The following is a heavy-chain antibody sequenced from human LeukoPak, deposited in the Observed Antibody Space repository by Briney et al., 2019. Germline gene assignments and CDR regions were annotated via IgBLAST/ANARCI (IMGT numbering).Heavy chain of an antibody. Sequence: GGSLRLSCAASGFTFSSYAMSWVRQAPGKGLEWVSAISGSGGSTYYADSVKGRFTISRDSSKNTLYLQMNSLRAEDTAVYYCAKGDYDYYYYYGMDVWGQGTTVTVSS. J-gene: IGHJ6*02. CDR2: ISGSGGST. D-gene: IGHD3-16*01. CDR1: GFTFSSYA. V-gene: IGHV3-23*01. CDR3: AKGDYDYYYYYGMDV.